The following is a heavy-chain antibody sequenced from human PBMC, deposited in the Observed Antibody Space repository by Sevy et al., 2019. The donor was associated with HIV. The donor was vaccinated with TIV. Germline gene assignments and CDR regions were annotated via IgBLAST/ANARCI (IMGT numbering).Heavy chain of an antibody. D-gene: IGHD2-8*02. CDR1: GFPFSNFA. CDR3: AKRRVQSGLSGGGANYGMDV. Sequence: GGSLRLSCAASGFPFSNFAMSWVRQAPGKGLEWVSTLIGGGSRTYYADSVTGRFIISRDNSSNTLYLQMNSLRAEDTAIYYCAKRRVQSGLSGGGANYGMDVCGRGTTATVSS. CDR2: LIGGGSRT. J-gene: IGHJ6*02. V-gene: IGHV3-23*01.